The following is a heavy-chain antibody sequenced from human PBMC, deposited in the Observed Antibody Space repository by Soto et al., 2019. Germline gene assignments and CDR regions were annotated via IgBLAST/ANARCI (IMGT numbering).Heavy chain of an antibody. V-gene: IGHV3-21*01. Sequence: GGSLRLSCAASGFTFSSYSMDWVRQAPGKGLEWVSSISSSSSYIYYADSVKGRFTISRDNAKNSLYLQMNSLRAEDTAVYYCARDEAVAGNFRPYYYYGMDVWGQGTTVTVSS. CDR1: GFTFSSYS. CDR2: ISSSSSYI. CDR3: ARDEAVAGNFRPYYYYGMDV. J-gene: IGHJ6*02. D-gene: IGHD6-19*01.